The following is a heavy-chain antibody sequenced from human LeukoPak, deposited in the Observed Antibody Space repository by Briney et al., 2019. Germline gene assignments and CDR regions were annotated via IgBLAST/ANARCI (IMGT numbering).Heavy chain of an antibody. CDR1: GYTFTSYD. CDR2: MNPNSGNT. CDR3: ARVEDYVWGSYRYTTDAFDI. Sequence: ASVKVSCKASGYTFTSYDINWVRQATGQGLEWMGWMNPNSGNTGYAQKFQGRVTMTRNTSISTAYMELSSLRSEDTAVYYCARVEDYVWGSYRYTTDAFDIWGQGTMVTVSS. D-gene: IGHD3-16*02. J-gene: IGHJ3*02. V-gene: IGHV1-8*01.